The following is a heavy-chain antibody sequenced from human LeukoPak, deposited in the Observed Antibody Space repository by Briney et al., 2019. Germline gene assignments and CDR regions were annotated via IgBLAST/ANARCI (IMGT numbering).Heavy chain of an antibody. Sequence: GGSLRLSCAASGFTFSSSGMHWVRHAPGKGLEWVAFIRYDGSNIDYADSVRVRFTVSRDNSKSTMYLQMNSLRAEDTAIYYCAKDGAGVVPAASAYYYYMDVWGKGTTVTVSS. CDR3: AKDGAGVVPAASAYYYYMDV. CDR2: IRYDGSNI. D-gene: IGHD2-2*01. CDR1: GFTFSSSG. V-gene: IGHV3-30*02. J-gene: IGHJ6*03.